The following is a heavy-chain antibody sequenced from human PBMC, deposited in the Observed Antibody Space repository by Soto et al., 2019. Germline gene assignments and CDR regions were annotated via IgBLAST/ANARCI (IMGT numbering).Heavy chain of an antibody. Sequence: EVQLVESGGGLVQPGGSLRLSCAASGFTFSSVRSYWMSWVRQAPGKGLEWVANITLDGSERYYVDSVKGRFTISRDDARNSLYLQMNSLRAEDTAIYYCARGYYWGQGTLVSVSS. CDR2: ITLDGSER. CDR1: GFTFSSVRSYW. D-gene: IGHD2-15*01. CDR3: ARGYY. V-gene: IGHV3-7*01. J-gene: IGHJ4*02.